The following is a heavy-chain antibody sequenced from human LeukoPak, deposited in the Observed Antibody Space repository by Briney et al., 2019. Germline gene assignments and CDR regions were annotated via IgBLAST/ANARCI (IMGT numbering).Heavy chain of an antibody. CDR1: GFTFSSYG. D-gene: IGHD6-19*01. CDR2: IKEDGSEK. CDR3: ASSGWYSTPNWFDP. Sequence: GGSLRLSCAASGFTFSSYGMSWVRQAPGKGLEWVASIKEDGSEKYYVDSVKGRFTISRDNAKNSLYLQMNSLRAEDTAMYYCASSGWYSTPNWFDPWGQGTLVIVSS. J-gene: IGHJ5*02. V-gene: IGHV3-7*01.